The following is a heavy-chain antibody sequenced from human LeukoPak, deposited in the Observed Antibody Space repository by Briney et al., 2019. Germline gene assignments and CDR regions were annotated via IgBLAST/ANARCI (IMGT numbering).Heavy chain of an antibody. J-gene: IGHJ4*02. CDR2: INPSGGST. Sequence: ASVKVSCKASGYTFTSYYMHWVRQAPGQGLEWMGIINPSGGSTSYAQKFQGRVTMTRDTSTSTVYMELSSLRSEDTAVYYCARGGLYYYDSSGYPPRYFDYWGQGTLVTVSS. CDR1: GYTFTSYY. CDR3: ARGGLYYYDSSGYPPRYFDY. V-gene: IGHV1-46*01. D-gene: IGHD3-22*01.